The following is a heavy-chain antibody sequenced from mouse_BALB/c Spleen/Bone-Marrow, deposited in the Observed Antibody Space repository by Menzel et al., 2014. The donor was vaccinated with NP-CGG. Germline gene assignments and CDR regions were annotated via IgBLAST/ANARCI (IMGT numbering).Heavy chain of an antibody. CDR3: ARWDYGYFDV. V-gene: IGHV1-9*01. CDR1: GYTFSSYW. D-gene: IGHD4-1*01. CDR2: ILPGGGST. J-gene: IGHJ1*01. Sequence: QVQLQQSGAELMKPGDSVRISCKATGYTFSSYWVEWVQQRPGHGLEWIGEILPGGGSTNYNEKFKGKATFTADTSSSTAYMQLSILTSEYSAVYYCARWDYGYFDVWGAGTTVTVSS.